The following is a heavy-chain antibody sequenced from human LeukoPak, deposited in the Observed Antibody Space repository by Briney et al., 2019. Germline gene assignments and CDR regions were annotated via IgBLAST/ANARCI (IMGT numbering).Heavy chain of an antibody. CDR1: GGSISSGDYY. CDR2: IYYSGST. V-gene: IGHV4-30-4*08. CDR3: ARITAYYYYSYMDV. Sequence: SETLSLTCTVSGGSISSGDYYWSWIRQPPGKGLEWIGYIYYSGSTYYNPSLKSRVTISVYTSKNQFSLKLSSVTAADTAVYYCARITAYYYYSYMDVWGKGTTVTVSS. J-gene: IGHJ6*03. D-gene: IGHD1-20*01.